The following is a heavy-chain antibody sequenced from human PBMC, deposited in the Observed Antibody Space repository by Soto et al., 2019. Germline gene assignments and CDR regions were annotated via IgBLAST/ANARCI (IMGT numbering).Heavy chain of an antibody. V-gene: IGHV3-11*05. J-gene: IGHJ4*02. Sequence: VGSLRVSSAAAGFTFSDYYRSWIRQAPGKGLEWVSYISSSSSYTNYADSVKGRFTISRDNAKNSLYLQMNSLRAEDTAVYYCARAGTGIEDYGNWGQGTLVTVSS. D-gene: IGHD3-16*01. CDR3: ARAGTGIEDYGN. CDR1: GFTFSDYY. CDR2: ISSSSSYT.